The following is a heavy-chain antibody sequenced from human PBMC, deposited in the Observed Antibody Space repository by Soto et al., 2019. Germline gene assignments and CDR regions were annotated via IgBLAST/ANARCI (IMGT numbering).Heavy chain of an antibody. V-gene: IGHV4-34*01. D-gene: IGHD3-9*01. J-gene: IGHJ6*02. CDR1: GGSFSGYY. CDR2: INHSGST. CDR3: ARGGNYDILTGWIGYYYYGMDV. Sequence: SASLSLTCAVYGGSFSGYYWSWIRQPPGKGLEWIGEINHSGSTNYNPPLKSRVTISVDTSKNQFSLKLSSLTAADTAVYYCARGGNYDILTGWIGYYYYGMDVWGQGTTVT.